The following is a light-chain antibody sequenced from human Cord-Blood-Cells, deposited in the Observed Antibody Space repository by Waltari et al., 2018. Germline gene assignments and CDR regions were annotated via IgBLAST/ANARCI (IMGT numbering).Light chain of an antibody. CDR1: QSISSY. J-gene: IGKJ4*01. Sequence: DIQMTQSPSSLSASVGDRVTITCRASQSISSYLNWYQQKPGKAPKLLIYAASSLQSEVPSRFSGSGSGTDFTLTISSLQPEDFATYYCQQSYSTPRGLTFGGGTKVEIK. CDR3: QQSYSTPRGLT. CDR2: AAS. V-gene: IGKV1-39*01.